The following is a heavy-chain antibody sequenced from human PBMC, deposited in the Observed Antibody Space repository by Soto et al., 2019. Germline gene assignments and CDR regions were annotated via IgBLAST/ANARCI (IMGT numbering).Heavy chain of an antibody. V-gene: IGHV4-4*02. Sequence: QVQLQESGPGLVKPSETLSLTCTVSSDSIAGENWWSWVRQPPGMGLEWIGEIFHTGGTNYNPSLQRRVTMELDMAKTQFSRTLIAATAADTDVAYRARVHRPGSGWMYSFHVWGQGTRVSASS. CDR2: IFHTGGT. D-gene: IGHD6-25*01. CDR3: ARVHRPGSGWMYSFHV. J-gene: IGHJ4*02. CDR1: SDSIAGENW.